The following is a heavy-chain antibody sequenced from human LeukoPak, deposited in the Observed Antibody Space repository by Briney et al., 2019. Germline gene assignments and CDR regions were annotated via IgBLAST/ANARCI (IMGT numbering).Heavy chain of an antibody. D-gene: IGHD3-22*01. CDR3: ARSLSSWTPYYYDSSGPHDY. J-gene: IGHJ4*02. V-gene: IGHV3-74*01. CDR2: INSDGINT. Sequence: GGSLRLSCAASGFTFSNYWMHWVRQAPGKGLVWVSRINSDGINTSYADSVKGRFTISRDNAKNTLNLQMNSLRAEDTAVYYCARSLSSWTPYYYDSSGPHDYWGQGTLVTVSS. CDR1: GFTFSNYW.